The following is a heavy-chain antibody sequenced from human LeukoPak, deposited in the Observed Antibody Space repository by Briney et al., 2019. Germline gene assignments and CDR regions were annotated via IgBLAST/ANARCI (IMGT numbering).Heavy chain of an antibody. Sequence: VKVSCKASGGTFSSYAISWVRQAPGQGLEWMGGIIPIFGAAIYAQKFKGRVTITADESTNTAYMELSSLRSEDTAVYYCARETVTRRPGPDTYYYYYGMDVWGKGTTVTVSS. V-gene: IGHV1-69*13. CDR1: GGTFSSYA. CDR2: IIPIFGAA. J-gene: IGHJ6*04. D-gene: IGHD4-23*01. CDR3: ARETVTRRPGPDTYYYYYGMDV.